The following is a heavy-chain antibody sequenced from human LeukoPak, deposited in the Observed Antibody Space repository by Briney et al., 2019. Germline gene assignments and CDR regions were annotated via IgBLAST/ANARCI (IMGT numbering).Heavy chain of an antibody. J-gene: IGHJ4*02. Sequence: PGGSLRLSCAASGFTFSSYGMHWVRQAPGKGLEWVAFIRYDGSNKYYADSVKGRFTISRDNSKNTLYLQMNSLRAEDTAVYYCAKGTYYYDPLDYWGQGTLVTVSS. CDR2: IRYDGSNK. V-gene: IGHV3-30*02. D-gene: IGHD3-22*01. CDR1: GFTFSSYG. CDR3: AKGTYYYDPLDY.